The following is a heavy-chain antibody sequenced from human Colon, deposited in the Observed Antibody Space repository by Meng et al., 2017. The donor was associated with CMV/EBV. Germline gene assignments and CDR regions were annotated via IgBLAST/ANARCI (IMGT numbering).Heavy chain of an antibody. Sequence: KASGFTFRHRYVHWVRQATGQALEWMGWITPFNGNTNYAQKLQDRVTITRDMSMTTAYMELSSLRSDDRAIYFCASGEEQLAHFDYWGQGTLVTVSS. CDR1: GFTFRHRY. J-gene: IGHJ4*02. D-gene: IGHD6-13*01. CDR3: ASGEEQLAHFDY. CDR2: ITPFNGNT. V-gene: IGHV1-45*02.